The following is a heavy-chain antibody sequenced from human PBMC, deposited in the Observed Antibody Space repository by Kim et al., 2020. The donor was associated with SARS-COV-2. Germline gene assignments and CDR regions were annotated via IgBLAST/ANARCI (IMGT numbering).Heavy chain of an antibody. CDR2: ISSSGSTI. V-gene: IGHV3-48*03. J-gene: IGHJ6*02. D-gene: IGHD3-3*01. CDR3: ARDRRITIFGVVPDYYYAMDV. Sequence: GGSLRLSCAASGFTFSSYEMNWVRQAPGKGLEWVSYISSSGSTIYYADSVKGRFTIARDNAKNSLYLQMNSLRAEDTAVYFCARDRRITIFGVVPDYYYAMDVWGQGTTVTVSS. CDR1: GFTFSSYE.